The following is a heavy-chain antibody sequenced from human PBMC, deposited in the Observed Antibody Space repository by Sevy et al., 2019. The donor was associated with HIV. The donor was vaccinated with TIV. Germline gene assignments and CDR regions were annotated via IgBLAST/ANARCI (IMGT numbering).Heavy chain of an antibody. D-gene: IGHD6-19*01. J-gene: IGHJ3*02. V-gene: IGHV3-48*03. Sequence: GGSLRLSCAASGFTFSSYEMNWVRQAPGKGLEWVSYISSSGSTIYYADSVKGRFTISGDNAKNSLYLQMNSLRAEDTAVYYCAREDIAVAGIDDAFDTWGQGTMVTVSS. CDR2: ISSSGSTI. CDR3: AREDIAVAGIDDAFDT. CDR1: GFTFSSYE.